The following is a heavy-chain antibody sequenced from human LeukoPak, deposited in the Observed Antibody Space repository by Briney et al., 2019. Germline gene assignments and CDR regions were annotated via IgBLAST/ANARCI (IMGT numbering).Heavy chain of an antibody. D-gene: IGHD2-2*01. V-gene: IGHV4-38-2*01. CDR2: IYHSGNT. J-gene: IGHJ4*02. CDR1: GYSISSGYH. Sequence: SETLSLTCAVSGYSISSGYHWGWIRQSPGKGLEWTGSIYHSGNTYYNPSLRSRVTISVDTSMNQFSLKLTSVTAGDTAVYYCARTRYCSGTTCFSPELFDSWGQGTLVTVSS. CDR3: ARTRYCSGTTCFSPELFDS.